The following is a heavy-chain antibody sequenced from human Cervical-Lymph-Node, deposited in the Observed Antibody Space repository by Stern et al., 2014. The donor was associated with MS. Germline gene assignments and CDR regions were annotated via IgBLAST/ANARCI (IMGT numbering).Heavy chain of an antibody. CDR2: ISSSSSYI. D-gene: IGHD3-22*01. J-gene: IGHJ6*02. Sequence: EVQLVESGGGLVKPGGSLRLSCAASGFTFSSYSMNWVRQAPGKGLECVSSISSSSSYIYYADSVKGRFTISRDNAKNSLYLQMNSLRAEDTAVYYCAREEYYYDSSGYSVWGQGTTVTVSS. CDR3: AREEYYYDSSGYSV. CDR1: GFTFSSYS. V-gene: IGHV3-21*01.